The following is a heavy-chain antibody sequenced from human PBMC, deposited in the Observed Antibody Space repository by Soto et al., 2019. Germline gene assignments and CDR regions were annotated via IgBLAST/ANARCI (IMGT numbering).Heavy chain of an antibody. CDR3: ARGGPLHSGPRRGVDAFDI. CDR1: GGTFSSYT. Sequence: GASVKVSCKASGGTFSSYTISWVRQAPGQGLEWMGRIIPILGIANYAQKFQGRVTITADKSTSTAYMELSSLRSEDTAVYYCARGGPLHSGPRRGVDAFDIWGQGTMVTVSS. J-gene: IGHJ3*02. V-gene: IGHV1-69*02. CDR2: IIPILGIA. D-gene: IGHD5-12*01.